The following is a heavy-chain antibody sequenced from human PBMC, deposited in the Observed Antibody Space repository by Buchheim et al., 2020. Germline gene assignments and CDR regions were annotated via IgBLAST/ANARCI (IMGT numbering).Heavy chain of an antibody. Sequence: QVQLVESGGGVVQPGRSLRLSCAASGFTFSSYAMHWVRQAPGKGLEWVAVISYDGSNKYYADSVKGRFTISRDNSKNTLYLQMNSLRAEDTAVYYCAGDGDYYYGMDVWGQGTT. D-gene: IGHD4-17*01. J-gene: IGHJ6*02. CDR3: AGDGDYYYGMDV. CDR2: ISYDGSNK. CDR1: GFTFSSYA. V-gene: IGHV3-30-3*01.